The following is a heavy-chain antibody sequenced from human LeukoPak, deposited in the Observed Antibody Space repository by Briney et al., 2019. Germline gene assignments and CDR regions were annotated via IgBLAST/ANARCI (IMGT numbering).Heavy chain of an antibody. CDR2: ISGDNRNT. CDR3: ARYRLPDCYYYYFMDV. D-gene: IGHD3-16*02. CDR1: GYVFTNYG. J-gene: IGHJ6*03. V-gene: IGHV1-18*01. Sequence: RASVKVSCKASGYVFTNYGLFWVRQAPGQGLEWMGWISGDNRNTKYAEKFQGRVTMTTDTSTTTAYMELRSLRSDDTAIYYCARYRLPDCYYYYFMDVWGRGTTVIVSS.